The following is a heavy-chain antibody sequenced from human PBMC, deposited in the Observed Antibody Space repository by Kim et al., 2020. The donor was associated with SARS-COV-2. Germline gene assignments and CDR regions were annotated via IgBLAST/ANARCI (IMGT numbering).Heavy chain of an antibody. V-gene: IGHV3-7*01. J-gene: IGHJ4*02. Sequence: GGSLRLSCAASGFTFSFYWMSWVRQAPGKGLEWVANIKQDGSEKYYVDSVKGRFTISRDNAKNSLYLQMNSLRAEDTAVYYCARVAGGSWYFDYWGQGSLGTVSS. CDR3: ARVAGGSWYFDY. D-gene: IGHD2-15*01. CDR1: GFTFSFYW. CDR2: IKQDGSEK.